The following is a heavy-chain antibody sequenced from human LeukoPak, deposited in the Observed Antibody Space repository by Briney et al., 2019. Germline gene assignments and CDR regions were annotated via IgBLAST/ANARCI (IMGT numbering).Heavy chain of an antibody. D-gene: IGHD5-12*01. J-gene: IGHJ4*02. Sequence: PGGSLGSPVQAPGFPSGGVAWNGAGKAPGKGLEWVATISYDGSNKYFADSVKGRFTISRDNSKNTLYLQMNSVRVEDTAVYYCAKELRGNSGYDSVFDYWGQGTLVSVFS. CDR1: GFPSGGVA. V-gene: IGHV3-30*18. CDR3: AKELRGNSGYDSVFDY. CDR2: ISYDGSNK.